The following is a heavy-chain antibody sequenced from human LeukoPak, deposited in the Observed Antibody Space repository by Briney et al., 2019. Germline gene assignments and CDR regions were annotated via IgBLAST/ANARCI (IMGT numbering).Heavy chain of an antibody. Sequence: GGSLRLSCAASGFTVSSNYMSWVRQAPGKGLEWVSVIYSGGSTYYADSVKGRFTISRDNAKNSLYLQMNSLRDEDTAVYYCASSGSHRFDHWGQGTLVTVSS. CDR3: ASSGSHRFDH. CDR1: GFTVSSNY. V-gene: IGHV3-53*01. J-gene: IGHJ4*02. CDR2: IYSGGST. D-gene: IGHD1-26*01.